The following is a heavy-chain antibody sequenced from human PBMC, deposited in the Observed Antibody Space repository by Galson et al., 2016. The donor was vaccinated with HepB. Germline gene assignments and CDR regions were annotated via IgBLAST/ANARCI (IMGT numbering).Heavy chain of an antibody. D-gene: IGHD5-18*01. CDR1: GDSVSSNSVA. CDR2: TYYRSNWYN. CDR3: ARDRNFKLTWIQLRKRGTGDGFDY. Sequence: CAISGDSVSSNSVAWNWIRQSPSRGLEWLGRTYYRSNWYNDYAVSVKSRITINPDTSKNQFSLQLNSVTPEDTALYYCARDRNFKLTWIQLRKRGTGDGFDYWGQGTLVTVSS. V-gene: IGHV6-1*01. J-gene: IGHJ4*02.